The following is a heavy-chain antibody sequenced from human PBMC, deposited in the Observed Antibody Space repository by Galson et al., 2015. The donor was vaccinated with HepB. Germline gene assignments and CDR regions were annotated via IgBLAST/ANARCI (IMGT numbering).Heavy chain of an antibody. Sequence: SLRLSCAASGFTFSSHAMHWVRQAPGKGLEWVAVISYDGSYKNYADSVKGRFTISRDSSKNTLYLQMNSLRPEDTAVYYCVPEIGVKDYAHWGQGILVIVS. CDR3: VPEIGVKDYAH. J-gene: IGHJ4*02. CDR2: ISYDGSYK. CDR1: GFTFSSHA. D-gene: IGHD4-17*01. V-gene: IGHV3-30*04.